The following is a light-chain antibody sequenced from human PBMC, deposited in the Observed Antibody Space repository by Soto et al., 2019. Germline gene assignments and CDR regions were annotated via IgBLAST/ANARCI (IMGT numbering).Light chain of an antibody. CDR3: QQRVNWPPLT. CDR1: QSISSY. V-gene: IGKV3-11*01. Sequence: EIVLTQSPATLSLSPGERATLSCRASQSISSYLAWYQQKPGQAPRLLIYDASNRATGIPARFGGSGSGTDFTLTISSLEPEDFAVYYCQQRVNWPPLTFGGGTTVEIK. J-gene: IGKJ4*01. CDR2: DAS.